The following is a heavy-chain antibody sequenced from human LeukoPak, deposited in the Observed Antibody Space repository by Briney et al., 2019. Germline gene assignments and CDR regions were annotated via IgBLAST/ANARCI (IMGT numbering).Heavy chain of an antibody. V-gene: IGHV4-39*01. CDR3: ARPSSGWYGLVEYYFDY. CDR2: IYYSGST. J-gene: IGHJ4*02. CDR1: CGSISSSSYY. Sequence: PSETLSLTCTVSCGSISSSSYYWGWIRQPPGKGLEWIGSIYYSGSTYYNPSLKSRVTISVDTSNNEFSLKLSSVTAADTAVYCCARPSSGWYGLVEYYFDYWGRGTRVTVS. D-gene: IGHD6-19*01.